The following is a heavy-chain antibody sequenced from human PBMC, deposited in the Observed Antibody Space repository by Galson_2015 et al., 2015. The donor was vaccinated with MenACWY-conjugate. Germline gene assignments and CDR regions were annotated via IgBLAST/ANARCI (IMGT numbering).Heavy chain of an antibody. J-gene: IGHJ4*02. CDR2: ISSSSSYT. CDR1: EFTFSDYY. V-gene: IGHV3-11*06. CDR3: AREMASLGSGSVPPDN. Sequence: SLRLSCAASEFTFSDYYMSWIRQAPGKGLEWVSYISSSSSYTNYADSVKGRFTISRDNAKNSLYLQMNSLRAEDTAVYYCAREMASLGSGSVPPDNWGQGTLVTVSS. D-gene: IGHD5-24*01.